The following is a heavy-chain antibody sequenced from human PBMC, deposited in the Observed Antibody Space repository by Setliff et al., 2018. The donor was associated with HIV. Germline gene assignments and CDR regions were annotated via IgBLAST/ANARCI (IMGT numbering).Heavy chain of an antibody. V-gene: IGHV1-8*03. CDR3: AREVSTIGARRGAYDP. J-gene: IGHJ5*02. Sequence: ASVKVSCKASGYTFTSYDINWVRQATGQGLEWMGWMNPNSGTTSHAQKFQGRVTIARNTSISTAYMELSSLRSEDTAVYYCAREVSTIGARRGAYDPWGQGTLVTVSS. CDR2: MNPNSGTT. D-gene: IGHD2-8*01. CDR1: GYTFTSYD.